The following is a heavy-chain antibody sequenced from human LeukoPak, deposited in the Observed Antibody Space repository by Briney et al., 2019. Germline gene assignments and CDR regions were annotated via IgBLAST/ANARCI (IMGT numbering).Heavy chain of an antibody. CDR1: GGSISRSDHY. V-gene: IGHV4-39*01. CDR2: IHDSGST. Sequence: SGTLSLTCTVSGGSISRSDHYWGWIRQPPGKGLEWIGSIHDSGSTYYNPSLKSRVTISVDTSKNQFSLKLTSVIAADTAVYYCARQGPLSGYDYAAFDYWGQGTLVTVSS. J-gene: IGHJ4*02. CDR3: ARQGPLSGYDYAAFDY. D-gene: IGHD5-12*01.